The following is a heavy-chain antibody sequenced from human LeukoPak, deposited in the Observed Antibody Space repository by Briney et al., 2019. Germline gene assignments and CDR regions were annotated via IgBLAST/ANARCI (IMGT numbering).Heavy chain of an antibody. J-gene: IGHJ4*02. V-gene: IGHV4-34*01. Sequence: SETLSLTCAVYGGSFSGYYWSWIRQPPGKGLEWIGEINHSGSTNYNPSLKSRVTISVDTSKNQFSLKLSSVTTADTAVYYCARLGAVRGHTTFDYWGQGTLVTVSS. CDR2: INHSGST. CDR1: GGSFSGYY. CDR3: ARLGAVRGHTTFDY. D-gene: IGHD3-10*01.